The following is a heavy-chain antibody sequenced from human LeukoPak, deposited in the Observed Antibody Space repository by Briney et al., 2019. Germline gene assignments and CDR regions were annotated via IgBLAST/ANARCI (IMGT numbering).Heavy chain of an antibody. CDR3: ARQAPTSSSWYVAAQRGRYYFDY. J-gene: IGHJ4*02. D-gene: IGHD6-13*01. CDR2: IYYSGST. CDR1: GGSISSSSYY. Sequence: PSETLSLTCTVSGGSISSSSYYWGWIRQPQGKGLEWIGSIYYSGSTYYNPSLKSRVTISVDTSKNQFSLKLSSVTAAGTAVYYCARQAPTSSSWYVAAQRGRYYFDYWGQGTLVTVSS. V-gene: IGHV4-39*01.